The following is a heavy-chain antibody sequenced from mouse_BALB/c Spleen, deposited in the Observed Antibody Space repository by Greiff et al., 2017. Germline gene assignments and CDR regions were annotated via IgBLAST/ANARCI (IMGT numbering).Heavy chain of an antibody. V-gene: IGHV14-4*02. CDR1: GFNIKDYY. D-gene: IGHD2-4*01. CDR2: IDPENGDT. CDR3: NGGLRQGSLGAWFAY. J-gene: IGHJ3*01. Sequence: EVKLMESGAELVRSGASVKLSCTASGFNIKDYYMHWVKQRPEQGLEWIGWIDPENGDTEYAPKFQGKATMTADTSSNTAYLQLSSLTSEDTAVYYCNGGLRQGSLGAWFAYWGQGTLVTVSA.